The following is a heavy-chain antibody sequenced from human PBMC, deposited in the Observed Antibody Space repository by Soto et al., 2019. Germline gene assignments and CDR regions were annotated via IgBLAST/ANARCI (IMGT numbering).Heavy chain of an antibody. CDR3: ARVFSMVRRVIIGLFDY. V-gene: IGHV1-18*01. CDR2: ISAYNGNT. Sequence: ASVKVSCKASGYTFTSYGISWVRQAPGQGLEWMGWISAYNGNTNYAQKLQGRVTMTTDTSTSTAYMELRSLRSDDTAVYYCARVFSMVRRVIIGLFDYWGQGNLVTVSS. D-gene: IGHD3-10*01. J-gene: IGHJ4*02. CDR1: GYTFTSYG.